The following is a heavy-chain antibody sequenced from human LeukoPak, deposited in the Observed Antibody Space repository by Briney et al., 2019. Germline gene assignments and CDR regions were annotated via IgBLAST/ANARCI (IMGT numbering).Heavy chain of an antibody. V-gene: IGHV4-59*01. Sequence: SETLSLTCTVSGGSISSYYWSWIRQPPGKGLEWIGYIYYSGSTNYNPSLKSRVAISVDTSKNQFSLKLSSVTAADTAVYYCARVQESQIDYYFDYWGQGTLVTVSS. J-gene: IGHJ4*02. D-gene: IGHD3-9*01. CDR2: IYYSGST. CDR3: ARVQESQIDYYFDY. CDR1: GGSISSYY.